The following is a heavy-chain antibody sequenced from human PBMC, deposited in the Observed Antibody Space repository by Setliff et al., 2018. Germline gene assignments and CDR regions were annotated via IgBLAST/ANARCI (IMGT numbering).Heavy chain of an antibody. Sequence: ASVKVSCKASGYNFITFGISWVRQAPVQGLELMGWISPYKEKTNYAEKFQGRVTMTRDTAISTAYMELGSLRSEDTAVYYCARGVVVPAAILYYYYYYMDVWGKGTTVTVSS. J-gene: IGHJ6*03. CDR1: GYNFITFG. CDR2: ISPYKEKT. D-gene: IGHD2-2*01. V-gene: IGHV1-18*01. CDR3: ARGVVVPAAILYYYYYYMDV.